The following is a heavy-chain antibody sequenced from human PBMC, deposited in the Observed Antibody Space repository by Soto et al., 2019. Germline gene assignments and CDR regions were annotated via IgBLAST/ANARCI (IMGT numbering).Heavy chain of an antibody. V-gene: IGHV3-15*07. D-gene: IGHD3-3*01. CDR1: GVTFVYAW. CDR3: SHVSSVAHPFSDF. J-gene: IGHJ4*02. CDR2: IKSQAGGGTI. Sequence: EVQLVESGGGLVKPGGSLRISCTASGVTFVYAWMDWVRQAPGKRLEWVGRIKSQAGGGTIEYAAPVKGRFTISRDDSKNTVYLQMDRLKTEDTAVYYCSHVSSVAHPFSDFWGQGTLVTVSS.